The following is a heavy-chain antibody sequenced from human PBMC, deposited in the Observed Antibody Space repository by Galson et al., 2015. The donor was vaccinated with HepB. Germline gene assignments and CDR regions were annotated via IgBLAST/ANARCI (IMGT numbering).Heavy chain of an antibody. D-gene: IGHD2-21*02. J-gene: IGHJ6*03. CDR1: GFTLTDHL. V-gene: IGHV3-72*01. CDR2: ITNLPITYDT. CDR3: ARGPGDCYPNCHYYMDV. Sequence: SLRLSCAASGFTLTDHLMDWVRQAPGKGLEWVGRITNLPITYDTEYAASVSGRFTISRDESKTSLFLQMDSLKTEDTAVYCCARGPGDCYPNCHYYMDVWGKGTTVIVAS.